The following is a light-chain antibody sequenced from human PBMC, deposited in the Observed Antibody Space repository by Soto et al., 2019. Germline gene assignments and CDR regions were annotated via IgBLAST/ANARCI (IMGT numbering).Light chain of an antibody. CDR3: SSYAGSILYV. CDR1: SSDVGGYNY. J-gene: IGLJ1*01. Sequence: QSVLTQPPSASGSPGQSATISCTGTSSDVGGYNYVSWYQQHPGKAPKLMIYEVSKRPSGVPDRFSGSKSGNTASLTVSGLQAEDEADYYCSSYAGSILYVFGTGTKVTVL. CDR2: EVS. V-gene: IGLV2-8*01.